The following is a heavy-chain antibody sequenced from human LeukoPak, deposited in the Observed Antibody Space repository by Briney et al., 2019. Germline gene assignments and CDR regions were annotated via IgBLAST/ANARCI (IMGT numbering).Heavy chain of an antibody. CDR3: ANLYGDKDEK. Sequence: PGGSLRLSCTASGFAISSQAMSSVRQAPGKGQERVLAISGVGDGYYAESVKGWFTIFRDNSRNTVFLQLNRLRAEDTAVYYCANLYGDKDEKWGQGTLVTVSS. CDR2: ISGVGDG. V-gene: IGHV3-23*01. J-gene: IGHJ4*02. D-gene: IGHD4-17*01. CDR1: GFAISSQA.